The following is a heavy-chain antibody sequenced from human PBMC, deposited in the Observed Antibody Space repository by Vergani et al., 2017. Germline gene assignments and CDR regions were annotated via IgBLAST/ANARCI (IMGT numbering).Heavy chain of an antibody. D-gene: IGHD3-9*01. CDR3: AGDDDIGQRGYFDP. Sequence: QVQLVQSGAEVKKPGSSVKVSCKASGGTFSSYTISWVRQAPGQGLEWMGGITPILGPADYSPKFQGRVTITADESTSTMYMELSSLTSEDTALYYCAGDDDIGQRGYFDPWGQGTQVTVSS. CDR1: GGTFSSYT. V-gene: IGHV1-69*01. J-gene: IGHJ5*02. CDR2: ITPILGPA.